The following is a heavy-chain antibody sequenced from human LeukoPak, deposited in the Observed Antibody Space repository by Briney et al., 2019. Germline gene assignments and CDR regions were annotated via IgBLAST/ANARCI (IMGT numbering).Heavy chain of an antibody. V-gene: IGHV3-43D*03. CDR1: GFTFDDYA. J-gene: IGHJ4*02. Sequence: PGGSLRLSCAASGFTFDDYAMHWVRQAPGKGLEWVSLISWDGGSTYYADSVKGRFTISRDNSKNSLYLQMNSLRAEDTDLYYCAKAQLTGEGYFDYWGQGTLVTVSS. D-gene: IGHD7-27*01. CDR2: ISWDGGST. CDR3: AKAQLTGEGYFDY.